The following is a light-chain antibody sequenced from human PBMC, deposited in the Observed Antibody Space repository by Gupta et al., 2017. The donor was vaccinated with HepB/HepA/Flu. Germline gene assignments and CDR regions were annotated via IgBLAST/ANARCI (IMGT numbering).Light chain of an antibody. V-gene: IGLV3-9*01. J-gene: IGLJ3*02. CDR2: RDS. Sequence: VSVALVQTARITCGGNNIGSKNVHWYQQKPGQAPVLVIYRDSNRPSGIPERFSGSNSGNTATLTISRAQAGDEADYYCQVWDSSTEGVFGGGTKLTVL. CDR3: QVWDSSTEGV. CDR1: NIGSKN.